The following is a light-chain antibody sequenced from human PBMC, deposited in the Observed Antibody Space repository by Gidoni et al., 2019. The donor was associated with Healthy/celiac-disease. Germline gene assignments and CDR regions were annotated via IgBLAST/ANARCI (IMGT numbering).Light chain of an antibody. CDR3: QQRSNWPPFT. CDR2: DAS. J-gene: IGKJ4*01. CDR1: QSVSSY. Sequence: EIVLTQSPATLSLSPGERATRSCRASQSVSSYLAWYQQKPGQAPTLLIYDASNRATGTPARFSGSGSGTDFTLTTSSLEPEDFSVYYCQQRSNWPPFTFGGGTKVEIK. V-gene: IGKV3-11*01.